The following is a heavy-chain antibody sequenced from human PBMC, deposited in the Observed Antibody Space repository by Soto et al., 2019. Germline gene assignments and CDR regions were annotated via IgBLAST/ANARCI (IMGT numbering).Heavy chain of an antibody. Sequence: QVQLVQSGAEVKKPGSSVKVSCKASGGTFSSYAVSWVRQAPGQGLEWMGGIIPIFGTANYAQKFQGRVTITADESTSTAYMELSSLRSEDTAVYYCASGYYSLFGYYYGMDVWGQGTTVTVSS. CDR2: IIPIFGTA. J-gene: IGHJ6*02. CDR1: GGTFSSYA. D-gene: IGHD3-3*01. V-gene: IGHV1-69*01. CDR3: ASGYYSLFGYYYGMDV.